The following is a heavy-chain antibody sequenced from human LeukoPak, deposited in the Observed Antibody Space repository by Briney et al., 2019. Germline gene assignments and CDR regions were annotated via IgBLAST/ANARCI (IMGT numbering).Heavy chain of an antibody. V-gene: IGHV6-1*01. CDR2: TYYRSKWYN. CDR3: ARVSSGMVRGTTYYYYYMDV. Sequence: SQTLSLTCAISGDSFSSNSAAWNWITQSPSIGLEWLGRTYYRSKWYNDYAVSVKSRITINPDASKNQVSLQLNSVTPEETAVYYCARVSSGMVRGTTYYYYYMDVWGKGTTVTISS. D-gene: IGHD3-10*01. CDR1: GDSFSSNSAA. J-gene: IGHJ6*03.